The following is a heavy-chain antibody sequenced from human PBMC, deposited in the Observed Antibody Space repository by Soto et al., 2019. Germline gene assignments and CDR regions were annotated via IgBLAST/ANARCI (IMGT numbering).Heavy chain of an antibody. D-gene: IGHD2-2*01. J-gene: IGHJ1*01. CDR1: GFTFSSYA. Sequence: EVQLLESGGDLVQPGGSLRLSCAASGFTFSSYAMSWVRQAPGQGLEWVSAIMGSGGSTYYAEYVKGRFTISRDKSTNTLYRQMNSLSAEDTDVYSFAKDHDQLLSLEHLDHWGQGTMVTVSS. V-gene: IGHV3-23*01. CDR3: AKDHDQLLSLEHLDH. CDR2: IMGSGGST.